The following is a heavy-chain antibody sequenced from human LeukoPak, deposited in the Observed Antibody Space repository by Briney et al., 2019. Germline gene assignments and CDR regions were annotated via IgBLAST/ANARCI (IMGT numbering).Heavy chain of an antibody. CDR1: GGSFSGYY. CDR3: ARQSSYDSSGYYRLRGAFDI. J-gene: IGHJ3*02. D-gene: IGHD3-22*01. CDR2: INHSGST. Sequence: TSETLSLTCAVYGGSFSGYYWSWIRQPPGKGLEWIGEINHSGSTNYNPSLKSRVTISVDTSKNQFSLKLSSVTAADTAVYYCARQSSYDSSGYYRLRGAFDIWGQGTMVTVSS. V-gene: IGHV4-34*01.